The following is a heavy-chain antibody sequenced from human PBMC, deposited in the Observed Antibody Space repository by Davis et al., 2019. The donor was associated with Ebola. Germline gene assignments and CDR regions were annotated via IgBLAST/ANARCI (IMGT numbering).Heavy chain of an antibody. J-gene: IGHJ6*02. CDR1: GDSVSSNIAA. Sequence: HSQTLSLTCAISGDSVSSNIAACNWIRQSPSRRLEWLGRTYYRSKWYNDYAVSVKSRITINPDTSKNQFSLQLNSVTPEDTAVYYCARENSSSDGMDVWGQGTTVTVSS. CDR2: TYYRSKWYN. CDR3: ARENSSSDGMDV. D-gene: IGHD6-6*01. V-gene: IGHV6-1*01.